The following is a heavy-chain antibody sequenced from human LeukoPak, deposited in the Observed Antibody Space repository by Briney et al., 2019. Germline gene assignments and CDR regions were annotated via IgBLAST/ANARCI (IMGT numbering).Heavy chain of an antibody. CDR3: ARGGDSSGYYYPKEYYFDY. V-gene: IGHV1-69*02. CDR1: GGTFSSYT. Sequence: SVKVSCKASGGTFSSYTISWVRQAPGQGLEWMGRIIPILGIANYAQKFQGRVTITADKSTSTAYMELSSLRSEDTAVYYCARGGDSSGYYYPKEYYFDYWGQGTLVTVSS. CDR2: IIPILGIA. D-gene: IGHD3-22*01. J-gene: IGHJ4*02.